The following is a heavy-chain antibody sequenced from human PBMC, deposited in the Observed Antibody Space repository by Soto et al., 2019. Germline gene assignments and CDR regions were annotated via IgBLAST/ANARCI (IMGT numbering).Heavy chain of an antibody. CDR1: CGAISRYY. CDR3: ARDRGKDTAMLNGMDV. D-gene: IGHD5-18*01. CDR2: IYYSGST. Sequence: SATLSVSCTVSCGAISRYYWGWIRQPPGKGLEWIGYIYYSGSTNYNPSLKSRVTISVDTSKNQFSLKLSSVTAADTAVYYCARDRGKDTAMLNGMDVWGQGTTVTVSS. J-gene: IGHJ6*02. V-gene: IGHV4-59*01.